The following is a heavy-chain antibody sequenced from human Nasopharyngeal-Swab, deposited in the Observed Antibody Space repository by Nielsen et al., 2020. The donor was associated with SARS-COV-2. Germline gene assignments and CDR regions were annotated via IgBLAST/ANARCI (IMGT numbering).Heavy chain of an antibody. CDR3: ARGDIEATIDWGVHFDY. CDR1: GYTFTSYA. D-gene: IGHD5-12*01. J-gene: IGHJ4*02. V-gene: IGHV7-4-1*02. CDR2: INTNTGNP. Sequence: ASVKVSCKASGYTFTSYAMNWVRQAPGQGLEWMGWINTNTGNPTYAQGFTGRFVFSLDTSVSTAYLQISSLKAEDTAVYYCARGDIEATIDWGVHFDYWGQGTLVTVSS.